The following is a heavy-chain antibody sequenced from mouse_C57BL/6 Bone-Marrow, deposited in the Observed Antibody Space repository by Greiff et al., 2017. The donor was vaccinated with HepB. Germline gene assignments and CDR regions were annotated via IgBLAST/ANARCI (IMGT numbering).Heavy chain of an antibody. Sequence: QVQLQQPGAELVKPGASVKLSCKASGYTFTSYWMHWVKQRPGQGLEWIGMIHPNSGSTNYNEKFKSKATLTVDKSSSTAYMQLSSLTSEDSAVYDCARFFYSAWFAYWGQGTLVTVSA. D-gene: IGHD2-1*01. V-gene: IGHV1-64*01. CDR1: GYTFTSYW. J-gene: IGHJ3*01. CDR3: ARFFYSAWFAY. CDR2: IHPNSGST.